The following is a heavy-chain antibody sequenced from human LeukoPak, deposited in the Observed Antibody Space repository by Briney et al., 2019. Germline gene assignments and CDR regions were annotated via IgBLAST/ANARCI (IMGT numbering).Heavy chain of an antibody. CDR3: VVISGSGSY. J-gene: IGHJ4*02. D-gene: IGHD3-10*01. CDR1: GGSFSGYY. V-gene: IGHV4-34*01. Sequence: PSETLSLTCAVYGGSFSGYYWSWIRQPPGKGLEWIGEINHSGSTNYNPSLKSRVTISVDTSKNQSSLKLSSVTAADTAVYYCVVISGSGSYWGQGTLVTVSS. CDR2: INHSGST.